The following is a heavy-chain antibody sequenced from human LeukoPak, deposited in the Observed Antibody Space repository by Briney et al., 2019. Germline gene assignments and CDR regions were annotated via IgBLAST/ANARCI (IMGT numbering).Heavy chain of an antibody. CDR2: ISSSSTTI. V-gene: IGHV3-48*04. CDR3: ARNRFPITGTTNNYYYMDV. Sequence: PGGSLRLSGAAPGFIFSSYSITWVRKAPGKGLDCLSYISSSSTTIYYADSVKGRFTISRDNAKNSLYLQMNSLKAEDTAVYYCARNRFPITGTTNNYYYMDVWGKGTTVTVSS. D-gene: IGHD1-7*01. J-gene: IGHJ6*03. CDR1: GFIFSSYS.